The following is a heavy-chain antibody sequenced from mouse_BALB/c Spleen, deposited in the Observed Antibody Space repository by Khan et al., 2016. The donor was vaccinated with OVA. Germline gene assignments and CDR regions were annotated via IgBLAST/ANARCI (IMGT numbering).Heavy chain of an antibody. CDR2: ITYSGAT. V-gene: IGHV3-2*02. J-gene: IGHJ3*01. CDR1: GYSITSDYA. CDR3: VRGRTY. Sequence: EVQLQELGPGLVKPSQSLSLTCTVTGYSITSDYAWNWIRQFPGNQLEWMAYITYSGATSYSPSLKSRVSVTRDTSKNQFFLQLNSVTAEDTATYYCVRGRTYWGQGTLVTVSA.